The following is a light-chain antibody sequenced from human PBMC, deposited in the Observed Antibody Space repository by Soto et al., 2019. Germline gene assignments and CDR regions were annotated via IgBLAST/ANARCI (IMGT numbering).Light chain of an antibody. V-gene: IGLV2-14*01. CDR1: SSDVGGYDY. Sequence: QSVLTQPASVSGSPGQSITISCTGTSSDVGGYDYVSWYQQHPGKAPKLMIYEVSNRPSGVSNRFSGSKSGNTASLTISGLQTEDEGDYYCSSYTSSISLLFGGGTKVTVL. J-gene: IGLJ2*01. CDR3: SSYTSSISLL. CDR2: EVS.